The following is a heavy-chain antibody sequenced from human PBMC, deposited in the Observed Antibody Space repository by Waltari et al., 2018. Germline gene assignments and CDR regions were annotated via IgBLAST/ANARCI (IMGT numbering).Heavy chain of an antibody. CDR1: GFPLSDRY. CDR2: SRNKANSYTI. Sequence: EVQLVESGGGLVQPGGSLRLSCAASGFPLSDRYMDWVRQAPGKGLEWVGRSRNKANSYTIEYAASVKGRFTISRDNSKSSLYLQMNSLKIEDTAMYYCAAYAGGNPIPWGQGTLVTVSS. J-gene: IGHJ5*02. V-gene: IGHV3-72*01. D-gene: IGHD6-13*01. CDR3: AAYAGGNPIP.